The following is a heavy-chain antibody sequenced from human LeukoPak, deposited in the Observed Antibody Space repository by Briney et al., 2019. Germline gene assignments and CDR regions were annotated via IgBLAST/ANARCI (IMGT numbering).Heavy chain of an antibody. CDR2: IYYSGST. CDR3: ARGRYSSSWYLDY. Sequence: SETLSLTCTVSGGSINSYYWNWIRQPPGKGLEWIGSIYYSGSTNYNPSPKSRVTISLDTSKNQFSLRLSSVTAADTAVYYCARGRYSSSWYLDYWGQGALVTVSS. CDR1: GGSINSYY. J-gene: IGHJ4*02. V-gene: IGHV4-59*01. D-gene: IGHD6-13*01.